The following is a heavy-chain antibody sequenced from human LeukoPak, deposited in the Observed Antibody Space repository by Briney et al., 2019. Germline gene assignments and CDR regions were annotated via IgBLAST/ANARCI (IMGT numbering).Heavy chain of an antibody. Sequence: SGGSLRLSCAASRYTFDVYAMHWVRQAPGRGLEWVSHICWDVGRTYHAVSVKGRFTISRDNAKNSLYLQMNSLRAEDTAVYYCARGSPRYSSSWYGEGLDYWGQGTLVTVSS. D-gene: IGHD6-13*01. CDR3: ARGSPRYSSSWYGEGLDY. CDR1: RYTFDVYA. CDR2: ICWDVGRT. J-gene: IGHJ4*02. V-gene: IGHV3-43D*03.